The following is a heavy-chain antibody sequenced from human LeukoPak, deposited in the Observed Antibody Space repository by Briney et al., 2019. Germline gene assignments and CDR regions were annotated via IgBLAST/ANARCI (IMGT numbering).Heavy chain of an antibody. V-gene: IGHV1-2*02. J-gene: IGHJ4*02. CDR1: GYTFTGYY. CDR3: ARDQEAGVTEYYFDY. D-gene: IGHD1-14*01. Sequence: ASVKVSCKASGYTFTGYYMHWVRQAPGQGLEWMGWINPNSGGTNYAQKFQGRVTMTRDTSISTAYMELSRLRSDDTAVYYCARDQEAGVTEYYFDYWGQGTLVTVSS. CDR2: INPNSGGT.